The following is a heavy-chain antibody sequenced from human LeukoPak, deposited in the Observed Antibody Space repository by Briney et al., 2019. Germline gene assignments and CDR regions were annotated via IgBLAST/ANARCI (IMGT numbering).Heavy chain of an antibody. Sequence: SETLSLTCTVSGGSISSGSYYWSWIRQPAGKGLEWIGRIYTSGSTNYNPSLKSRVTISVDTSKNQFSLKLGSVTAADTAVYYCARARGDWGHYYYYMDVWGKGTTVTVSS. CDR2: IYTSGST. V-gene: IGHV4-61*02. D-gene: IGHD2-21*02. J-gene: IGHJ6*03. CDR3: ARARGDWGHYYYYMDV. CDR1: GGSISSGSYY.